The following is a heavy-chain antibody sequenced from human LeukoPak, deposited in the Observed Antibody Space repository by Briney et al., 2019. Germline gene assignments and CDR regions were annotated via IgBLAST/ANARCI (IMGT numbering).Heavy chain of an antibody. D-gene: IGHD6-13*01. J-gene: IGHJ4*01. CDR3: ARESSWYYFDY. CDR2: IYTSGST. V-gene: IGHV4-59*10. Sequence: SETLSLTCAVYGGSFSGYYWSWIRQPPGKGLEWIGRIYTSGSTNCNPSLKSRVTISVDTSRNQFSLRLSSVTAADTAVYYCARESSWYYFDYWGHGTLVTVTS. CDR1: GGSFSGYY.